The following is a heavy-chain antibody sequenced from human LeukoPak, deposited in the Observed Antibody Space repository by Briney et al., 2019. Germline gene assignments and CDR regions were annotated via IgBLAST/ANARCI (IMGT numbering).Heavy chain of an antibody. CDR2: ISGSSSYI. D-gene: IGHD3-10*01. CDR3: AIQKADLITMIRGVIAY. V-gene: IGHV3-21*01. CDR1: GFTFSSYS. Sequence: GGSLRLSCAASGFTFSSYSMNWVRQAPGKGLEWVSSISGSSSYIYYADSVKGRFTISRDNAKNSLYLQMNSLRAEDTAVYYCAIQKADLITMIRGVIAYWGQGTLVTVSS. J-gene: IGHJ4*02.